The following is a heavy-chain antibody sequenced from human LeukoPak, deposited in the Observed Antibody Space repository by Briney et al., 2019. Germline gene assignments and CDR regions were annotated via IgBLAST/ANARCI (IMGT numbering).Heavy chain of an antibody. CDR2: ITSSGTSI. CDR3: ARKWVAPAEY. V-gene: IGHV3-48*03. D-gene: IGHD6-19*01. CDR1: GFTFSRYG. Sequence: GGSLRLSSPAYGFTFSRYGMNCFSQAPGKGLEWVSYITSSGTSIYYADSVKGRFTITRDNAKNSLYLQMNSLRAEDTAVYYCARKWVAPAEYWGQGALVTVSS. J-gene: IGHJ4*02.